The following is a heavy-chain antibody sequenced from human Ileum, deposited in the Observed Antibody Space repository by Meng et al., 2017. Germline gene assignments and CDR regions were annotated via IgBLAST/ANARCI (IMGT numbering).Heavy chain of an antibody. J-gene: IGHJ5*02. CDR1: GYSISSGYF. CDR3: ARGRGT. Sequence: SETLSLTCTVSGYSISSGYFWGWIRQPPGKGREWIGSIYQSGSTQYNPSLKSRVTMSVDTSRNQFSLKLSSVTAADTAVYYCARGRGTWGQGTLVTVSS. D-gene: IGHD5-24*01. CDR2: IYQSGST. V-gene: IGHV4-38-2*02.